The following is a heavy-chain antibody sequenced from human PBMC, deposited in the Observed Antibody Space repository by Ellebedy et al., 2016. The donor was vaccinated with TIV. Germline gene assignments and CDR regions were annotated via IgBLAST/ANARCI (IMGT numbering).Heavy chain of an antibody. D-gene: IGHD6-19*01. V-gene: IGHV1-8*01. J-gene: IGHJ4*02. CDR1: GYTFTSYD. Sequence: ASVKVSCXASGYTFTSYDINWVRQATGQGLEWMGWMNPNSGNTGYAQKFQGRVTMTRDTSTSTAYMELSSLRSEDTAVYYCARVIAVGVYYFDYWGQGTLVTVSS. CDR3: ARVIAVGVYYFDY. CDR2: MNPNSGNT.